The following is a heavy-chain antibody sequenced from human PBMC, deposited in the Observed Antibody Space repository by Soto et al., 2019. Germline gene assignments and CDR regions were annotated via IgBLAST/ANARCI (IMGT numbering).Heavy chain of an antibody. CDR2: IYYSGST. J-gene: IGHJ4*02. V-gene: IGHV4-30-4*01. CDR3: ARGRYSSSSKMPGALPPPNPAFDY. CDR1: GDSIRSGNHY. Sequence: SETLSLTCTVSGDSIRSGNHYWSWIRQPPGKGLEWIGYIYYSGSTYYSPSLKSRVTISVDTSKNQFSLKLNSVTAADTAVYYCARGRYSSSSKMPGALPPPNPAFDYWGQGTLVTVSS. D-gene: IGHD6-6*01.